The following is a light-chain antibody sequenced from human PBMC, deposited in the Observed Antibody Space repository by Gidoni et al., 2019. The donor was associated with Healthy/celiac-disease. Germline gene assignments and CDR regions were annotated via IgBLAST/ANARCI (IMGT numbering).Light chain of an antibody. CDR3: QSYDSSLSGPV. CDR2: GNS. CDR1: SSNIGAGYD. V-gene: IGLV1-40*01. Sequence: QSVLTQPPSVSEAPGQRVTISCTGSSSNIGAGYDVHWYQQFPGTAPKLLIYGNSNLPSGVPDRFSGSKSGTSASLAITGLQAEDEADYYCQSYDSSLSGPVFGGGTKLTVL. J-gene: IGLJ2*01.